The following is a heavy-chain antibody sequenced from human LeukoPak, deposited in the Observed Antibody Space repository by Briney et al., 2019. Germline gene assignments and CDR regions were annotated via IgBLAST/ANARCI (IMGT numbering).Heavy chain of an antibody. D-gene: IGHD6-13*01. CDR3: ARELTRSWYRGDFDY. V-gene: IGHV1-2*02. J-gene: IGHJ4*02. CDR1: GYTFTGYY. CDR2: INPNSGDT. Sequence: GASVKVSCKASGYTFTGYYMHWVRQTPGQGLEWMGWINPNSGDTNYAQKFQGRVTMTRDTSISTAYMELSRLTSDDTAVYYCARELTRSWYRGDFDYWGQGTLVTVSS.